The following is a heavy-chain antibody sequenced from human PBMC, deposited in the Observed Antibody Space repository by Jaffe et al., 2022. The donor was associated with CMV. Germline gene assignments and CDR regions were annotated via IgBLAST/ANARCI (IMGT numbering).Heavy chain of an antibody. V-gene: IGHV3-30*18. CDR1: GFTFSSYG. D-gene: IGHD3-22*01. CDR2: ISYDGSNK. Sequence: QVQLVESGGGVVQPGRSLRLSCAASGFTFSSYGMHWVRQAPGKGLEWVAVISYDGSNKYYADSVKGRFTISRDNSKNTLYLQLNSLRPEDTAVYYCAKAQGYYYDYYYGMDVWGQGTTVTVSS. J-gene: IGHJ6*02. CDR3: AKAQGYYYDYYYGMDV.